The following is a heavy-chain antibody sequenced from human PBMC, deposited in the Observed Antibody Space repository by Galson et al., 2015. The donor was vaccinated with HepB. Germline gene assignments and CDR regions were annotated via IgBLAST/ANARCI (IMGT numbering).Heavy chain of an antibody. CDR2: ISAYNGNT. J-gene: IGHJ4*02. D-gene: IGHD4-23*01. CDR1: GYTLTSYG. Sequence: SVKVSCKASGYTLTSYGISWVRQAPGQGLEWMGWISAYNGNTNYAQKLQGRVTMTTDTSTSTAYMELRSLRSDDTAVYYCARVQTVVTPGPFDYWGQGTLVTVSS. V-gene: IGHV1-18*01. CDR3: ARVQTVVTPGPFDY.